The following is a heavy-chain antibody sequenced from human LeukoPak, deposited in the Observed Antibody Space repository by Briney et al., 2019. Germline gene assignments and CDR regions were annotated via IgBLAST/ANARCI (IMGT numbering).Heavy chain of an antibody. CDR3: VRDRGTYRPIDY. Sequence: GGSLRLSCAASGFTFCDYAMHWVREAPGEGLEWGSGIGWNSGNIGYADSVKGRFTISRDNAKNSLYLQMNSLRAEDTAIYYCVRDRGTYRPIDYWGQGTLVTVSS. CDR2: IGWNSGNI. J-gene: IGHJ4*02. CDR1: GFTFCDYA. D-gene: IGHD1-26*01. V-gene: IGHV3-9*01.